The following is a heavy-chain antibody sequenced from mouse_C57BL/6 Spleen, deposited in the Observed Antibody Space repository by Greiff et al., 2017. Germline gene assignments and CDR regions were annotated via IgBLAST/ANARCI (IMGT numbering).Heavy chain of an antibody. J-gene: IGHJ1*03. Sequence: VQLKESGPGLVKPSQSLSLTCSVTGYSITSGYYWNWIRQFPGNKLEWMGYISYDGSNNYNPSLKNRISITRDTSKNQFFLKLNSVTTEDTATYYCARADGSRYFDVWGTGTTVTVSS. CDR1: GYSITSGYY. D-gene: IGHD1-1*01. CDR2: ISYDGSN. CDR3: ARADGSRYFDV. V-gene: IGHV3-6*01.